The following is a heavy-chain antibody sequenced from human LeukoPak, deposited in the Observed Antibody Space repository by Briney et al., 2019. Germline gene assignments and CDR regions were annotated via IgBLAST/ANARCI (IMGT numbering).Heavy chain of an antibody. CDR3: ARQKSLGVAGTALAFDY. CDR1: GGTFSSYA. D-gene: IGHD6-19*01. CDR2: IIPIFGTA. Sequence: SVKVSCKASGGTFSSYAISWLRQAPGQGLEWMGGIIPIFGTANYAQKFQGRVTITADESTSTAYMELSSPRSEDTAVYYCARQKSLGVAGTALAFDYWGQGALVTVPS. J-gene: IGHJ4*02. V-gene: IGHV1-69*13.